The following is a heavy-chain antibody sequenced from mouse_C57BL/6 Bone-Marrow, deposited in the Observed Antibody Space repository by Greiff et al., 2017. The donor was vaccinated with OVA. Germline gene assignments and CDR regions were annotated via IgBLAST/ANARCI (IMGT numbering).Heavy chain of an antibody. V-gene: IGHV1-55*01. CDR1: GYTFTSYW. CDR2: IYPGSGST. J-gene: IGHJ2*01. Sequence: VQLQQPGAELVMPGASVKLSCKASGYTFTSYWITWVKQRPGQGLEWIGDIYPGSGSTNYNEKFKSKATLTVDTSSSTAYMQLSSLTSEDSAVYYCARKGIITTVPDYWGQGTTLTVSS. CDR3: ARKGIITTVPDY. D-gene: IGHD1-1*01.